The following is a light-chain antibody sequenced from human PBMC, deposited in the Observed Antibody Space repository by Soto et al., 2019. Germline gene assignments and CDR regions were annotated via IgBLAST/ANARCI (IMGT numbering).Light chain of an antibody. Sequence: EVVMTQSPATVSVSPGEGVTLSCRASQTISNDLAWYQQKPGQAPRLLIYGASTRATGVPARFSGGGSGTEFTLTISSLQSVDFAFYYCQQNNKWPPATFGGGTKVEIK. CDR2: GAS. V-gene: IGKV3-15*01. CDR1: QTISND. J-gene: IGKJ4*01. CDR3: QQNNKWPPAT.